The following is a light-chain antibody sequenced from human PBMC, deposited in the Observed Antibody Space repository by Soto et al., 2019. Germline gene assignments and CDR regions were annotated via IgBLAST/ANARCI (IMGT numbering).Light chain of an antibody. CDR3: QQRSSWPLT. Sequence: EIVLTQSPATLSSFQGDRVTLSCRASQAVNTRLAWYQHKPGKAPRLLIYLTSNRAAGIPARFSGSGSETDFTLTISSLEPEDFAVYFCQQRSSWPLTFGGGTKVDI. CDR1: QAVNTR. V-gene: IGKV3-11*01. J-gene: IGKJ4*02. CDR2: LTS.